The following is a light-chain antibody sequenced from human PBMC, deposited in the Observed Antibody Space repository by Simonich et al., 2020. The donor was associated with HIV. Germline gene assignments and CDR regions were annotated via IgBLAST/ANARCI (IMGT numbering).Light chain of an antibody. CDR2: DES. CDR1: KSISNF. V-gene: IGKV1-39*01. CDR3: QQSHTTPYT. Sequence: DIQMTQSQSSLSESVGDRVTITCRASKSISNFLNWYNQKPGKAPNILIYDESNLQSGVPSRFSGSGSGTDFTLTINSLQPEDFATYYCQQSHTTPYTFGQGTKLDIK. J-gene: IGKJ2*01.